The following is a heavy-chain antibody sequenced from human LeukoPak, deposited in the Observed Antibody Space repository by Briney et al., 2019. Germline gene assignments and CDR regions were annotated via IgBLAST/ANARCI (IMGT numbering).Heavy chain of an antibody. CDR1: GFTFSSYS. V-gene: IGHV3-21*01. CDR3: ARVVVVVAATPTYYYMDV. D-gene: IGHD2-15*01. J-gene: IGHJ6*03. Sequence: GGSLRLSCAASGFTFSSYSMNWGRQAPGEGREWGSSISSSSSYIYYADSVKGRFTISRDNAKNSLYLQMNSLRAEDTAVYYCARVVVVVAATPTYYYMDVWGKGTTVTVSS. CDR2: ISSSSSYI.